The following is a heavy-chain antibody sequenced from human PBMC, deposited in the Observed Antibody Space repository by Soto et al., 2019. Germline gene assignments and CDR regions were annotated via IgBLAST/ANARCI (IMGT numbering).Heavy chain of an antibody. CDR2: IWYDGSNK. Sequence: GGSLRLSCAASGFTFDTYVMHWVRQAPGRGLEWVALIWYDGSNKYYGDSVKGRFTISRDNSKNTLYLQMNSLRAEDTAVYYCARGARDFDYWGQGTLVTVSS. J-gene: IGHJ4*02. V-gene: IGHV3-33*01. CDR3: ARGARDFDY. CDR1: GFTFDTYV. D-gene: IGHD3-16*01.